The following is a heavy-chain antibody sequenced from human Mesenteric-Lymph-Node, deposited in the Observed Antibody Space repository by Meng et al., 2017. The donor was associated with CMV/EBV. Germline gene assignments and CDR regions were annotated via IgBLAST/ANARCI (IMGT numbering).Heavy chain of an antibody. J-gene: IGHJ6*02. CDR3: AREGADTAMATTLDYYYYGMDV. Sequence: GESLKISCAASGFSFSTFAMSWVRQAPGKGLEWVSSISSVSSKIYYAHSVRGRFTISRDNAKNSLYLQMNSLRAEDTAVYYCAREGADTAMATTLDYYYYGMDVWGQGTTVTVSS. D-gene: IGHD5-18*01. CDR1: GFSFSTFA. CDR2: ISSVSSKI. V-gene: IGHV3-21*01.